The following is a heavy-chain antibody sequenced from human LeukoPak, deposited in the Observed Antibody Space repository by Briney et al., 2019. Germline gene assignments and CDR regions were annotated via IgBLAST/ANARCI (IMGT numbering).Heavy chain of an antibody. D-gene: IGHD2-2*02. J-gene: IGHJ4*02. Sequence: TGGSLRLSCAAPGFTFSSYDMHWVRQTPGKGLEWVAVVWYDGSKKYYGDSVKGRFTISRDNSMNMLYLQMNSLRAEDTAVYYCARHYCTTSSCYTFFLWGQGTLVTVSS. CDR2: VWYDGSKK. CDR3: ARHYCTTSSCYTFFL. V-gene: IGHV3-33*01. CDR1: GFTFSSYD.